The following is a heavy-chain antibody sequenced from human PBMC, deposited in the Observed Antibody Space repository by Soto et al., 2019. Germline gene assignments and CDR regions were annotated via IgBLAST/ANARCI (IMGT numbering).Heavy chain of an antibody. J-gene: IGHJ6*02. CDR1: GFTVGSNY. D-gene: IGHD3-9*01. CDR3: ARSKYYDILTGSYYYYAMDV. V-gene: IGHV3-53*01. CDR2: IYSEGTP. Sequence: GALRLACTASGFTVGSNYMSWVRQAPGKGLEWVSVIYSEGTPYYADSVKGRFTISRENSNNTLYLHMNNLRAEDTAVYYCARSKYYDILTGSYYYYAMDVWGQGTTVNVSS.